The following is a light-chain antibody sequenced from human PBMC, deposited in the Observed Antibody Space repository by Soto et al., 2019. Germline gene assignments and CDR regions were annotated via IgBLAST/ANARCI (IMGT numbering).Light chain of an antibody. CDR3: QQYNNWPPIT. V-gene: IGKV3-15*01. J-gene: IGKJ5*01. Sequence: EIVMTHSPATLSVSPCERASLCYSASQSVSSNLAWYQQKPGQAPRLLIYAASTRATGIPARFSGSGSGTEFTLTIRSLQSEDFAVYYCQQYNNWPPITFGQGTRLEIK. CDR2: AAS. CDR1: QSVSSN.